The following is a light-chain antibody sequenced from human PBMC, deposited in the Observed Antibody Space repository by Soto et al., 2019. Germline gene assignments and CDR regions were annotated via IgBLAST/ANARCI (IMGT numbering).Light chain of an antibody. J-gene: IGKJ1*01. CDR2: GAS. CDR3: QQYGSSGT. V-gene: IGKV3-20*01. Sequence: EIVMTQSPATLSVSPGERATLSCRASQSVRSDYLAWYQQKPGQAPRLHIYGASTRATGIPDRFTGSGSGTDFTLTISRLEPEDFAVYYCQQYGSSGTFGQGTKVDIK. CDR1: QSVRSDY.